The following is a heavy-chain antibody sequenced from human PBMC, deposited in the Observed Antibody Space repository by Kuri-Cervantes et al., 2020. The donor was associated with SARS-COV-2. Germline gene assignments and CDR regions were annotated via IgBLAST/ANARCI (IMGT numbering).Heavy chain of an antibody. V-gene: IGHV3-7*01. Sequence: ETLSLTCAASGFTFSSYWMSWVRQAPGKGLEWVANIKQDGSEKYYVDSVKGRSTISRDNAKNSLYLQMNSLRAEDTAVYYCARPSWRAAPSHFQHWGQGTLVTVSS. CDR3: ARPSWRAAPSHFQH. D-gene: IGHD6-6*01. CDR1: GFTFSSYW. J-gene: IGHJ1*01. CDR2: IKQDGSEK.